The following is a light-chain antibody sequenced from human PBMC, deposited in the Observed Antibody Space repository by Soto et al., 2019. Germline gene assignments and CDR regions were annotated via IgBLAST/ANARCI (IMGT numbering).Light chain of an antibody. J-gene: IGKJ2*01. CDR1: QSVSSY. V-gene: IGKV3-11*01. CDR2: DAS. Sequence: EIVLTQSPATLSLSPGERATLSCRASQSVSSYLAWYQHKPGQAPRLLIYDASNRATGIPARFSGSGSGTDFTLTISSLQPDDFATYYCQQYNSPYTFGQGTKVEIK. CDR3: QQYNSPYT.